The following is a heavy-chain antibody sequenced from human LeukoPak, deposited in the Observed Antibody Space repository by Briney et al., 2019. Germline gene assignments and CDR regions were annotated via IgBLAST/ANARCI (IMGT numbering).Heavy chain of an antibody. CDR2: IYTSGST. CDR1: GGSISSYY. J-gene: IGHJ6*03. CDR3: ARHYCGGDCYAGPYYYYYMDV. Sequence: SETLSLTCTVSGGSISSYYSSWIRQPPGKRLEWIGYIYTSGSTNYNPSLKSRVTISVDTSKNQFSLKLSSVTAADTAVYYCARHYCGGDCYAGPYYYYYMDVWGKGTTVTVSS. D-gene: IGHD2-21*02. V-gene: IGHV4-4*09.